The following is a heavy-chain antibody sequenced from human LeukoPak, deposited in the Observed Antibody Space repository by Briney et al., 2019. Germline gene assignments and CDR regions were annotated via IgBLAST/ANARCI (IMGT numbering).Heavy chain of an antibody. CDR2: LSGSGGST. J-gene: IGHJ4*02. Sequence: GGSLRLSCAVSGFTFSSYAMSWVRQAPGQGLEWVSALSGSGGSTFYADSVKGRFTISRDNSKNTLFLQMNSLRAEDTAVYSCARSSGSFYRNYFDYWGQGTLVTVSS. CDR1: GFTFSSYA. CDR3: ARSSGSFYRNYFDY. V-gene: IGHV3-23*01. D-gene: IGHD1-26*01.